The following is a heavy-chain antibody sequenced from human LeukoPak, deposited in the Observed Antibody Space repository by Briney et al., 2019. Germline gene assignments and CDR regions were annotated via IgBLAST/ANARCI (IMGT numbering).Heavy chain of an antibody. Sequence: ASVKVSCKASGYTFTGYYMHWVRQAPGQGLEWMGWINPISGGTNYAQKFQGRVTMTRDTSISTAYMELSRLRSDDTAVYYCARASYCSSTSCYWDTYYDFWSGYTDFDYWGQGTLVTVSS. D-gene: IGHD2-2*01. J-gene: IGHJ4*02. V-gene: IGHV1-2*02. CDR1: GYTFTGYY. CDR2: INPISGGT. CDR3: ARASYCSSTSCYWDTYYDFWSGYTDFDY.